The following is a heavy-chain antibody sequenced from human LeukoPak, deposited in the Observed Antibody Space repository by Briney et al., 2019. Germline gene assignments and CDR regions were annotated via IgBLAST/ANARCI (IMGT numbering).Heavy chain of an antibody. V-gene: IGHV5-51*01. J-gene: IGHJ4*02. CDR2: IYPGDSDT. CDR1: GYSFTSYW. D-gene: IGHD3-3*01. CDR3: ARNLGRDFWSGYYYY. Sequence: GESLKISCKGSGYSFTSYWIGWVRQMPGKGLEWMAIIYPGDSDTRYSPSFQGQVTISADKSISTAYLQWSSLKAADTAMYYCARNLGRDFWSGYYYYWGQGTLVTVSS.